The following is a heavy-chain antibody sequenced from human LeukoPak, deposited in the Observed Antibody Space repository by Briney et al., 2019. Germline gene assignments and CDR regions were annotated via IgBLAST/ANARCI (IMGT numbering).Heavy chain of an antibody. Sequence: PSETLSLTCTVSGGSISSGGYYWSWIRQPPGKGLEWIGYIYHSGSTYYNPSLKSRVTISVDSSKNQFSLKLTSVTAADTAVYYCARHDPAYSASYDYWGQGTLVTVSS. CDR2: IYHSGST. V-gene: IGHV4-30-2*01. CDR3: ARHDPAYSASYDY. J-gene: IGHJ4*02. CDR1: GGSISSGGYY. D-gene: IGHD1-26*01.